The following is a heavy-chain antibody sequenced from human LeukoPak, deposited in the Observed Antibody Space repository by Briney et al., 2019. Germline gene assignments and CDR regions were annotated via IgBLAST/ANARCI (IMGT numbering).Heavy chain of an antibody. J-gene: IGHJ4*02. D-gene: IGHD5-12*01. CDR2: IWYDGSNK. CDR3: ARGADIVATIGYFDY. CDR1: GFTFSSYG. V-gene: IGHV3-33*01. Sequence: GGSLRLSCAASGFTFSSYGMHWVRQAPGKGLEWVAVIWYDGSNKYYADSVKGRFTISRDNSKNTLYLQMNSLRAEDTAVYYCARGADIVATIGYFDYWGQGTLVTVSS.